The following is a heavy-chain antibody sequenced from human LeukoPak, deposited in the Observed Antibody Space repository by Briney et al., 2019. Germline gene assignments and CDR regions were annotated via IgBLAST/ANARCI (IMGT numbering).Heavy chain of an antibody. CDR3: ARGRWLQSGVAD. J-gene: IGHJ4*02. V-gene: IGHV1-69*05. D-gene: IGHD5-24*01. Sequence: SVKVSCKASGYTFTGYYMHWVRQAPGQGLEWMGGIIPIFGTANYAQKFQGRVTITTDESTSTAYMELSSLRSEDTAVYYCARGRWLQSGVADWGQGTLVTVSS. CDR1: GYTFTGYY. CDR2: IIPIFGTA.